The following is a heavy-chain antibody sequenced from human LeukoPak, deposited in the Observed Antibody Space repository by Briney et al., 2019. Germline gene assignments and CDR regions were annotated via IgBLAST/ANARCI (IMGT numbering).Heavy chain of an antibody. CDR2: ISYDGSNK. V-gene: IGHV3-30*18. D-gene: IGHD3-22*01. Sequence: GGSLRLSCAASGFTFSSYGMHWVRQAPGKRLEWVAVISYDGSNKYYADSVKGRFTISRDNSKNTLYLQMNSLRAEDTAVYYCAKDYYDSSGYSLNDAFDIWGQGTMVTVSS. CDR3: AKDYYDSSGYSLNDAFDI. J-gene: IGHJ3*02. CDR1: GFTFSSYG.